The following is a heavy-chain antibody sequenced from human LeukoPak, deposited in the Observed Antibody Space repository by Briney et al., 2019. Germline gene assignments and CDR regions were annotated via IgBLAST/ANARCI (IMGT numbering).Heavy chain of an antibody. J-gene: IGHJ6*03. CDR2: ISAYNGNT. D-gene: IGHD3-10*01. CDR3: ARGDFRGLGGSGSYYYYYYMDV. CDR1: GYTFTSYG. V-gene: IGHV1-18*01. Sequence: ASVKVSCKASGYTFTSYGISWVRQAPGQGLERMGWISAYNGNTNYAQKLQGRVTMTTDTSTSTAYMELRSLRSDDTAVYYCARGDFRGLGGSGSYYYYYYMDVWGKGTTVTISS.